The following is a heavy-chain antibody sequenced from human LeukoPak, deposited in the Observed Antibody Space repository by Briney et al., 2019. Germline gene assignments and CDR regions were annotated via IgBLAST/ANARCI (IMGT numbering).Heavy chain of an antibody. CDR1: GYTFTSYG. CDR2: ISAYNGNT. Sequence: ASVKVSRKASGYTFTSYGISWVRQAPGQGLEWMGWISAYNGNTNYAQKLQGRVTMTTDTSTSTAYMELRSLRSDDTAVYYCARDYRGHYYDSSGYSHFQHWGQGTLVTVSS. J-gene: IGHJ1*01. CDR3: ARDYRGHYYDSSGYSHFQH. D-gene: IGHD3-22*01. V-gene: IGHV1-18*01.